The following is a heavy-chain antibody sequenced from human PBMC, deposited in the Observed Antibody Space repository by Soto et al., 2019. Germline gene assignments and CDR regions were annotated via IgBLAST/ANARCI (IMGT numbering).Heavy chain of an antibody. Sequence: QVQLVESGGGVVQPGRSLRLSCAASGFTFSSYAMHWVRQAPGKGLEWVAVISYDGSNKYYADSVKGRFTISRDNSKNTLYLQMNRLRAEDTAVYYCARDRKWEPCNGMDVWGQGTTVTVSS. CDR1: GFTFSSYA. J-gene: IGHJ6*02. CDR2: ISYDGSNK. V-gene: IGHV3-30-3*01. D-gene: IGHD1-26*01. CDR3: ARDRKWEPCNGMDV.